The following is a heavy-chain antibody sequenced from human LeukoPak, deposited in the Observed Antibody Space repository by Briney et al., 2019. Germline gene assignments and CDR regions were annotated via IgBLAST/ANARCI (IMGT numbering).Heavy chain of an antibody. V-gene: IGHV3-53*01. CDR3: ASLARDY. Sequence: GGSLRLSCAASGFSFNTFSMNWVRQAPGKGLEWVSVIHNDGSTYYADSVKGRFTVSRDNSKNMLFLRMNSLRVEDTAVYFCASLARDYWGQGTLVSVSS. CDR2: IHNDGST. D-gene: IGHD3-3*02. CDR1: GFSFNTFS. J-gene: IGHJ4*02.